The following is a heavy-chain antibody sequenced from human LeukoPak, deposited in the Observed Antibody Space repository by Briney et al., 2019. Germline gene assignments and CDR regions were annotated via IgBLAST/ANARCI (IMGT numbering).Heavy chain of an antibody. J-gene: IGHJ6*04. Sequence: ASVKVSCKASGYTFTDYCIHWVRQAPGQGLEWMGWINPNSGVTNYAQKFQGRVTMTRDTSITTAYMELSRLRSDDTAVYYCARDNREVRGGDCFDVWGKGTTVTVSS. V-gene: IGHV1-2*02. D-gene: IGHD2-21*02. CDR3: ARDNREVRGGDCFDV. CDR1: GYTFTDYC. CDR2: INPNSGVT.